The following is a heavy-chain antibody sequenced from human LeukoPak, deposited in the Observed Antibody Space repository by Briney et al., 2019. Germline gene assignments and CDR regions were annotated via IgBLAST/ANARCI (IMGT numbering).Heavy chain of an antibody. V-gene: IGHV1-69*13. CDR1: GGTFSSYA. Sequence: SVKVSCKASGGTFSSYAISWVRQAPGQGLEWMGGIIPIFGTANYAQKFQGRVTITADESTSTAYMELSSLRSEDTAVYYCARDSEYCSSGSCSPGASDIWGQGTMVTVSS. CDR2: IIPIFGTA. J-gene: IGHJ3*02. D-gene: IGHD2-15*01. CDR3: ARDSEYCSSGSCSPGASDI.